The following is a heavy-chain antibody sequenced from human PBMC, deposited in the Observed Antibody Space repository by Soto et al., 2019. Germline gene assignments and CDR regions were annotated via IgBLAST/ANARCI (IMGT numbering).Heavy chain of an antibody. D-gene: IGHD6-13*01. Sequence: SETRSFTCAVSGGSISSSNWCRWVRPPPGKGLEWSGEISHSGITNYNPSLKSRATISVDKSKNQFSLKLSSVTAADTAVYYCAAGIAAAGPLGDWGQGTLVTVSS. CDR2: ISHSGIT. CDR3: AAGIAAAGPLGD. V-gene: IGHV4-4*02. CDR1: GGSISSSNW. J-gene: IGHJ4*02.